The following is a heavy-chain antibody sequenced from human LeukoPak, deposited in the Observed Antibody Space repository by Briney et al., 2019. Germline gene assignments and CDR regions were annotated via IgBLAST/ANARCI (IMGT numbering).Heavy chain of an antibody. J-gene: IGHJ4*02. CDR3: ARDFYDSSGYYYRFDY. CDR1: GFTFSSYS. D-gene: IGHD3-22*01. CDR2: ISSSSSYI. Sequence: PGRSLRLSCAASGFTFSSYSMNWVRQAPGKGLEWVSSISSSSSYIYYADSVKGRFTISRDNAKNSLYMQMNSLRAEDTAVYYCARDFYDSSGYYYRFDYWGQGTLVTVSS. V-gene: IGHV3-21*01.